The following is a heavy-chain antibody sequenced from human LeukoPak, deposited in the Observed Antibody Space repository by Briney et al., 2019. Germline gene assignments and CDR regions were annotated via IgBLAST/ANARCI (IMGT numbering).Heavy chain of an antibody. V-gene: IGHV3-15*01. Sequence: GGSLRLSCAASGFTFNNAGMTGVRQAPGKGLEWFGRIKTNTDGGTTDYAAPVKGRFTISRDDSKSTLYLQMNSLKTEDTAVYYRTTVRQDYTLDYWGQGTLVTVSS. CDR2: IKTNTDGGTT. CDR1: GFTFNNAG. J-gene: IGHJ4*02. CDR3: TTVRQDYTLDY. D-gene: IGHD4-11*01.